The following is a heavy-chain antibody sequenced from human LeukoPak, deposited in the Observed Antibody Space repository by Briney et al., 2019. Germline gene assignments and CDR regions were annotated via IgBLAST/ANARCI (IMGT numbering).Heavy chain of an antibody. D-gene: IGHD2/OR15-2a*01. CDR3: ATNLIGAGEYFQQ. V-gene: IGHV3-11*01. CDR2: ISSGGDIM. J-gene: IGHJ1*01. Sequence: GGSLRLSCAASGLRFSDYYVSWIRQAPGKGLQWVSYISSGGDIMHYADSVKGRFTSSRDNAKDSGYLEMNSLGAEDTAVYYCATNLIGAGEYFQQWGQGTLVTVSS. CDR1: GLRFSDYY.